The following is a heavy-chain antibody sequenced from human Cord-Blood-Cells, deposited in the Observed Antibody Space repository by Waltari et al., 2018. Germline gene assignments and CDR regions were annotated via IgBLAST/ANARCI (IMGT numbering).Heavy chain of an antibody. CDR1: VYTFTGYY. Sequence: VPLVQSGAEAKKPAASVTISCMASVYTFTGYYLHTARQPHGQALEWRGWINPNSGGTNYAQKFQGRVTMTRDTSISTAYMELSRLRSDDTAVYYCARDGGYCSGGSCYGYFDLWGRGTLVTVSS. CDR3: ARDGGYCSGGSCYGYFDL. D-gene: IGHD2-15*01. CDR2: INPNSGGT. V-gene: IGHV1-2*02. J-gene: IGHJ2*01.